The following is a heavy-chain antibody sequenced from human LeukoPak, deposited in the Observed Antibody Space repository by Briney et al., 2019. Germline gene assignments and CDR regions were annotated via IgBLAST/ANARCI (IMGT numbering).Heavy chain of an antibody. CDR2: VSYDGSNK. J-gene: IGHJ4*02. CDR3: AKEHVLKGTADF. Sequence: GGSLRLSGAASGFALSSYGIHWVGQAQGKGLDWLGVVSYDGSNKYYADSVKGRFIISRDNSKNTLYLQMNGLRVEDTAVYYCAKEHVLKGTADFWGQGTLVTVSS. V-gene: IGHV3-30*18. CDR1: GFALSSYG. D-gene: IGHD1-7*01.